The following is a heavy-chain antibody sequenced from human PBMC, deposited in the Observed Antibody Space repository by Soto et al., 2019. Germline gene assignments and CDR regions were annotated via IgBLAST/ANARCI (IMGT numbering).Heavy chain of an antibody. D-gene: IGHD6-13*01. V-gene: IGHV4-34*01. CDR3: ASSNIAAAGFYYYALDV. J-gene: IGHJ6*02. CDR1: GGSFSNYY. Sequence: SETLSLTCAVYGGSFSNYYWKWIRQPPGKGLEWIGYIYHSGSTYYNPSLKSRVTISVDTSKNQFSLKLSSVTAADTAVYYCASSNIAAAGFYYYALDVWGRGTTVTVSS. CDR2: IYHSGST.